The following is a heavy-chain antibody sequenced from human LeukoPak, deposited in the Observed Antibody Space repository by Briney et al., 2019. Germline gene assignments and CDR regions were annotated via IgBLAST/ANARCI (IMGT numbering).Heavy chain of an antibody. Sequence: GGSLRLSCAASGFTFSSYAMSWVRQAPGKGLEWVSAISGSGGSTYYADSVKGRFTISRDNSKNTLYLQMGSLRAEDMAVYYCARLYDILTGYYDYWGQGTLVTVSS. CDR2: ISGSGGST. D-gene: IGHD3-9*01. CDR3: ARLYDILTGYYDY. J-gene: IGHJ4*02. CDR1: GFTFSSYA. V-gene: IGHV3-23*01.